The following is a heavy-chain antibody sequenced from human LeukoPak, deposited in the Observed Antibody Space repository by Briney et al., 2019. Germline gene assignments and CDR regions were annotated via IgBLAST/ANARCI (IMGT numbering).Heavy chain of an antibody. CDR1: GFTVSSNY. Sequence: GGSLRLSCAASGFTVSSNYMNWVRQAPGKGLEWVSVIYSGGSTYYADSVRGRFTISRDNSKNTLYLQMNSLRAEDTAVYYCARAPREDYYDSGGYYKEEYFQHWGQGTLVTVSS. V-gene: IGHV3-53*01. J-gene: IGHJ1*01. CDR2: IYSGGST. D-gene: IGHD3-22*01. CDR3: ARAPREDYYDSGGYYKEEYFQH.